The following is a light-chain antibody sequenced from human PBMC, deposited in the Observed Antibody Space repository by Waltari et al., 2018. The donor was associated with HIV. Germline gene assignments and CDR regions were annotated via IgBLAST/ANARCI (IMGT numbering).Light chain of an antibody. CDR2: GSN. Sequence: QSVLTQPPSASGTPGQRVTISCSGSSSNIGSNYVYWYRQLTGTAPKFLSDGSNRRPPGVPDRFSGSRPGTSASLAISGLRSENEADYYCAAWDASLSVWVFGGGTKLTVL. J-gene: IGLJ3*02. CDR3: AAWDASLSVWV. CDR1: SSNIGSNY. V-gene: IGLV1-47*01.